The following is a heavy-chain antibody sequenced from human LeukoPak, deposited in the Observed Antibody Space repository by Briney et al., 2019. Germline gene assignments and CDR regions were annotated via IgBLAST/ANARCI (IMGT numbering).Heavy chain of an antibody. Sequence: GGSLRLSCAASGFTFSSYAMSWVRQAPGKGLEWVSSISSSSSYIYYADSVKGRFTISRDNAKNSLYLQMNSLRAEDTAVYYCATTARYYYGSGRKEDYWGQGTLVTVSS. CDR1: GFTFSSYA. J-gene: IGHJ4*02. CDR3: ATTARYYYGSGRKEDY. D-gene: IGHD3-10*01. V-gene: IGHV3-21*01. CDR2: ISSSSSYI.